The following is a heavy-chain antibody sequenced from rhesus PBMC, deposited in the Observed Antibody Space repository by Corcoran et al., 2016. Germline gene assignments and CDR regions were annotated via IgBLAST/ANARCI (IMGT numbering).Heavy chain of an antibody. D-gene: IGHD6-25*01. CDR1: GGSFSGHS. Sequence: QVQLQESGPGLVKPSETLSLPFAVSGGSFSGHSWGWIRQPPVTGLEWIWYIRGSSGSTDYNPSLKSRVTISTDTSKNQFSLKLSSVTAADTAVYYCARGRGGSWYYFDYWGQGVLVTVSS. J-gene: IGHJ4*01. CDR2: IRGSSGST. V-gene: IGHV4-165*01. CDR3: ARGRGGSWYYFDY.